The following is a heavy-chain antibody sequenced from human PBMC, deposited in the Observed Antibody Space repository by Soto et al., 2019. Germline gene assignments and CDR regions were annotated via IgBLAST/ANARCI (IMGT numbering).Heavy chain of an antibody. V-gene: IGHV1-69*02. D-gene: IGHD5-18*01. J-gene: IGHJ1*01. CDR3: ARVTDTARMG. CDR2: IIPILGIA. Sequence: QVQLVQSGAEVKKPGSSVKVSCKASGGTFSSYTITWVRQAPGQGLDWMGRIIPILGIADYAQKFQGRVTITADKSTRTAYMELSSLRSEDTAVYYCARVTDTARMGWGQGTLVTVSS. CDR1: GGTFSSYT.